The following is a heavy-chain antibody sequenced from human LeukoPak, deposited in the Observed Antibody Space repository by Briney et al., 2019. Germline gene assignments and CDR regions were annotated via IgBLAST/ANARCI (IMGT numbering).Heavy chain of an antibody. V-gene: IGHV3-30*04. D-gene: IGHD2-8*01. CDR1: EFTFSYYA. CDR2: IRSDGSNK. CDR3: ARDRPNILGFDP. J-gene: IGHJ5*02. Sequence: GGSLRLSCAASEFTFSYYAMHWVRLAPGEGLEWVASIRSDGSNKYYADSVKGRFTVSSDNSKNMLYLQMISLRAEDTAVYYCARDRPNILGFDPWGQGTLVTVSS.